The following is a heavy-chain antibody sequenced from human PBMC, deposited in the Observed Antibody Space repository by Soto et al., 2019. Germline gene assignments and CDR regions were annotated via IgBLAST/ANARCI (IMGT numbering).Heavy chain of an antibody. V-gene: IGHV1-69*12. J-gene: IGHJ4*02. CDR1: GGTFSSYA. CDR3: ARESRYCSGGSGYCLPGIDY. Sequence: QVQLVQSGAEVKKPGSSVKVSCKASGGTFSSYAISWVRQAPGQGLEWMGGISPIFGTANYAQKFQGRVTITADESTSTAYMELSSLRSEDTAVYYWARESRYCSGGSGYCLPGIDYWGQGTLVTVSS. D-gene: IGHD2-15*01. CDR2: ISPIFGTA.